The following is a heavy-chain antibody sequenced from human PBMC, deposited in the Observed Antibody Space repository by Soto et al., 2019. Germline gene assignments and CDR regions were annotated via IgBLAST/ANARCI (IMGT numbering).Heavy chain of an antibody. Sequence: SETLSLTCTVSGVSISSSSYYWGWIRQPPGKGLEWIGSIYYSGSTYYNPSLKSRVTISVDTSKNQFSLKLSSVTAADTAVYYCARRDSSWLVDYWGQGTLVTVSS. V-gene: IGHV4-39*01. CDR2: IYYSGST. CDR3: ARRDSSWLVDY. CDR1: GVSISSSSYY. D-gene: IGHD6-13*01. J-gene: IGHJ4*02.